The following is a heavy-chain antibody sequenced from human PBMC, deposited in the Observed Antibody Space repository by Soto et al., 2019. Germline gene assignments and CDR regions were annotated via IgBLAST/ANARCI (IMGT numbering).Heavy chain of an antibody. V-gene: IGHV4-31*03. J-gene: IGHJ4*02. CDR3: SRGILV. D-gene: IGHD5-18*01. CDR2: ISYGGST. Sequence: QVQLQESGPGLVKPSQTLSLTCTVSGGSINSGGYCWSWIRQHPGKGLDWIGCISYGGSTSDHPSSKSRVTISVYTSKTQFSLKLTSVTAADTAVYYCSRGILVWGQGALITVSS. CDR1: GGSINSGGYC.